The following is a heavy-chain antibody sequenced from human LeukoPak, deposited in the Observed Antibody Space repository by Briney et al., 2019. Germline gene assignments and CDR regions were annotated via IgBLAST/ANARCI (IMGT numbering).Heavy chain of an antibody. D-gene: IGHD1-14*01. J-gene: IGHJ4*02. V-gene: IGHV3-33*01. Sequence: PGRSLRLSCAASGFTFSSYGMHWVRQAPGKGLEWVAVIWYDGSNKYYADSVKGRFTISRDNSKNTLYLQMNSLRAEDTAVYYCAREDSPRGGTDKHFEYWGQGTLVTVSS. CDR2: IWYDGSNK. CDR1: GFTFSSYG. CDR3: AREDSPRGGTDKHFEY.